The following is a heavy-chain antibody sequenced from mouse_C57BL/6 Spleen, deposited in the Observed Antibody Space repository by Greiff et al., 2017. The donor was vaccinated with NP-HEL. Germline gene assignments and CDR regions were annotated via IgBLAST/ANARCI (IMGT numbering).Heavy chain of an antibody. CDR3: ARGSNYFAY. V-gene: IGHV1-82*01. J-gene: IGHJ3*01. Sequence: VKLQQSGPELVKPGASVKISCKASGYAFSSSWMNWVKQRPGKGLEWIGRIYPGDGDTNYNGKFKGKATLTADKSSSTAYMQLSSLTSEDSAVYFCARGSNYFAYWGQGTLVTVSA. CDR2: IYPGDGDT. CDR1: GYAFSSSW. D-gene: IGHD2-5*01.